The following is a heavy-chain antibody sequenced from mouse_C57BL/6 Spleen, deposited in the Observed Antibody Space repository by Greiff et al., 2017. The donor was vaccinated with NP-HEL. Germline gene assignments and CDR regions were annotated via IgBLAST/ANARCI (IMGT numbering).Heavy chain of an antibody. V-gene: IGHV7-3*01. CDR3: ARSPRSHWYFDV. D-gene: IGHD1-1*01. Sequence: EVHLVESGGGLVQPGGFTFTDYYMSWVRQPPGKALEWLGFIRNKANGYTTEYSASVKGRFTISRDNSQSILYLQMNALRAEDSATYYCARSPRSHWYFDVWGTGTTVTVSS. CDR2: IRNKANGYTT. J-gene: IGHJ1*03. CDR1: FTFTDYY.